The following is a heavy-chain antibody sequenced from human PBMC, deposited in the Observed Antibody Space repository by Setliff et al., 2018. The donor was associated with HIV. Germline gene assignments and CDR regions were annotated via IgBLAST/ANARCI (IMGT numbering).Heavy chain of an antibody. CDR3: AKGRGYCTGGSCYSDY. CDR1: GFTFSTYS. D-gene: IGHD2-15*01. CDR2: IYTSSSTI. J-gene: IGHJ4*02. Sequence: PGGSLRLSCVGSGFTFSTYSMSWVRQVPGKGLEWIAYIYTSSSTIHYGDSVKGRFTISRDNSKNTLYLQMNSLRAEDTAVYYCAKGRGYCTGGSCYSDYWGQGTLVTVSS. V-gene: IGHV3-48*01.